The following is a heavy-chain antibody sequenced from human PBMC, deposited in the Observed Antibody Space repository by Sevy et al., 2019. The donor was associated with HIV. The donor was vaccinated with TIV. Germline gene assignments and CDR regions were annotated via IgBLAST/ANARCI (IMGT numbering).Heavy chain of an antibody. V-gene: IGHV3-7*01. CDR1: GFTFSSYW. D-gene: IGHD1-7*01. J-gene: IGHJ4*02. CDR2: IKQDGSEK. Sequence: GGSLRLSCAASGFTFSSYWMSWVRQAPGKGLEWVANIKQDGSEKYYVDSVKGRFTISRDNAKNSLYLQMNSLRAEDTAVYYCAREYNWNYESYFDYWGQGTLVTVSS. CDR3: AREYNWNYESYFDY.